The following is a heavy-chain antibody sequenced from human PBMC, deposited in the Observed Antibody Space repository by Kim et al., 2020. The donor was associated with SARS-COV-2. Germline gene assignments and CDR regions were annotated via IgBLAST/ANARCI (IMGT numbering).Heavy chain of an antibody. CDR3: AKGSGSWSDYFDY. D-gene: IGHD6-13*01. CDR2: INSGGNT. J-gene: IGHJ4*02. Sequence: GGSLRLSCAASGFTFSGHAMSWVRQAPGKGLEWVSTINSGGNTYYSDSAKGGLTISRDNSKNTLYLQMNSLRAEDTAVFYCAKGSGSWSDYFDYWGQGT. V-gene: IGHV3-23*01. CDR1: GFTFSGHA.